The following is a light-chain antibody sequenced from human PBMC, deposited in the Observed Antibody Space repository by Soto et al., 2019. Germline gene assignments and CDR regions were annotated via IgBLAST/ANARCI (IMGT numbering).Light chain of an antibody. J-gene: IGKJ5*01. Sequence: DIQMTQSPSTLSGSVGDRVTITCRASQTISSWLAWYQQKPGKAPKLLIFAASSLQTGVPSRFSGGGSGTDFTLTISSLQPEDVATYYCQKYNFAPITFGQGTRLEIK. CDR3: QKYNFAPIT. CDR1: QTISSW. V-gene: IGKV1-5*01. CDR2: AAS.